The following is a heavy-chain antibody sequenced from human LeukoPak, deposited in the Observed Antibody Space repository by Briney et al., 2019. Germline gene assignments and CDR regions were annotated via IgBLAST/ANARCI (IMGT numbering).Heavy chain of an antibody. V-gene: IGHV3-48*03. J-gene: IGHJ4*02. D-gene: IGHD2-21*02. CDR1: GFTFSSYE. CDR2: ISSSGSTI. Sequence: GSLRLSCAASGFTFSSYEMNWVRQAPGKGLEWVSYISSSGSTIYYADSVKGRFTISRDNAKNSLYLQMNSLRAEDTAVYYCARDGPYCGGDCYSDYWGQGTLVTVSS. CDR3: ARDGPYCGGDCYSDY.